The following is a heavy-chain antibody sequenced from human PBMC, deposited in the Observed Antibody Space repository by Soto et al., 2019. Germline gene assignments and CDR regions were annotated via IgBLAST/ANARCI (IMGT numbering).Heavy chain of an antibody. CDR3: ARGLGTYYYSGRDV. D-gene: IGHD6-13*01. CDR2: INHSGST. Sequence: SETLSLTCAVYGGSFSGYYWSWIRQPPGKGLEWIGEINHSGSTNCNPSLKSRVTISVDTSKNQFSLKLSSVTAADTAVYYCARGLGTYYYSGRDVGAQGTTVTFPS. V-gene: IGHV4-34*01. J-gene: IGHJ6*02. CDR1: GGSFSGYY.